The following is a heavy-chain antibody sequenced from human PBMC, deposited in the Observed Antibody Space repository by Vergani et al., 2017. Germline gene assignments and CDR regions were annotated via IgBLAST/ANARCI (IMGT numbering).Heavy chain of an antibody. V-gene: IGHV3-21*01. D-gene: IGHD4-17*01. CDR2: ISSSSSYI. J-gene: IGHJ4*02. CDR1: GFTFSSYS. Sequence: EVQLVESGGGLVKPGGSLRLSCAASGFTFSSYSMNGVRQAPGKGLEWVSSISSSSSYIYYADSVKGRFTISRDNAKNSLYLQMNSLRAEDTAVYYCARGGLTVTTLLVDWGQGTLVTVSS. CDR3: ARGGLTVTTLLVD.